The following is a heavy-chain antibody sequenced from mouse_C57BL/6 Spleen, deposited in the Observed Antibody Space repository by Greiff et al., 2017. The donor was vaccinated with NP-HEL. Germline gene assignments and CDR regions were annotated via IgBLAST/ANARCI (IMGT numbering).Heavy chain of an antibody. CDR3: ARPPTGYSWYFDV. V-gene: IGHV1-43*01. J-gene: IGHJ1*03. CDR2: INPSTGGT. Sequence: EVQLQQSGPELVKPGASVKISCKASGYSFTGYYMHWVKQSSEKSLEWIGEINPSTGGTSYNQKFKGKATLTVDKPSSTAYMQLKSLTSEDSAVYYCARPPTGYSWYFDVWGTGTTVTVSS. CDR1: GYSFTGYY. D-gene: IGHD2-14*01.